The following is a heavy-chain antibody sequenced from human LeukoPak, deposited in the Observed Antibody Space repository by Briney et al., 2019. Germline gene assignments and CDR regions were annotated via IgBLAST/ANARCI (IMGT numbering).Heavy chain of an antibody. Sequence: ASVKVSCKASGYTFTSYGISWVRQAPGQGLEWMGIINPSGGSTTYAQKFQGRVTMTRDMSTSTVYMELSSLRSEDTAVYYCARDGVLRYFDGYYHYMDVWGKGTTVTVSS. D-gene: IGHD3-9*01. CDR3: ARDGVLRYFDGYYHYMDV. CDR2: INPSGGST. V-gene: IGHV1-46*01. J-gene: IGHJ6*03. CDR1: GYTFTSYG.